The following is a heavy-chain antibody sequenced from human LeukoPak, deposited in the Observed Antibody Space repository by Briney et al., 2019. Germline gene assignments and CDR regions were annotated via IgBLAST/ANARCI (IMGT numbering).Heavy chain of an antibody. CDR3: ARVGLGRSSRLFGP. V-gene: IGHV4-4*02. D-gene: IGHD6-13*01. CDR1: GGSISSSNW. Sequence: SETLSLTCAVSGGSISSSNWWSWVRQPPGKGLEWIGEIYHSGSTNYNPSLKSRVTISVDTSKNQFSLKLSSVTAADTAVYYCARVGLGRSSRLFGPWGQGTLVTVSS. J-gene: IGHJ5*02. CDR2: IYHSGST.